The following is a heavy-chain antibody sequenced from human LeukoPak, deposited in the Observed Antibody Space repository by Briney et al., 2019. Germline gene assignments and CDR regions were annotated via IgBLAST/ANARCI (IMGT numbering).Heavy chain of an antibody. V-gene: IGHV4-4*07. CDR2: IYTRGST. Sequence: PSETLSLTCTVSGGSISNYYWSWIRQPAGKGLEWIGRIYTRGSTNYNPSLKSRVTMSVNTSENQFSLKVSPVTAADTAVYYCARSDPMTAGYFQHWGQGTLVTVSS. J-gene: IGHJ1*01. CDR3: ARSDPMTAGYFQH. D-gene: IGHD6-25*01. CDR1: GGSISNYY.